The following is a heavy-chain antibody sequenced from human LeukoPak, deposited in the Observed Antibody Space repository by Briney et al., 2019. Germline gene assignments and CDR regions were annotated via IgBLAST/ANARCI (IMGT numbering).Heavy chain of an antibody. CDR2: IWYDGRNK. J-gene: IGHJ4*02. Sequence: GGSLRLSCAASKFTFSSYGMHWVRQAPGKGLEWVAVIWYDGRNKYYADSVKGRFTTSRDNSKNTLYLQMNSLRAEDTAVYYCARGISYDSSGYYSQLFDYWGQGALVTVSS. CDR3: ARGISYDSSGYYSQLFDY. CDR1: KFTFSSYG. V-gene: IGHV3-33*01. D-gene: IGHD3-22*01.